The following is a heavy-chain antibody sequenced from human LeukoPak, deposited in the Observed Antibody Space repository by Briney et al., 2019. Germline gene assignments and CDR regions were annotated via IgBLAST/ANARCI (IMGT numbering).Heavy chain of an antibody. D-gene: IGHD3-22*01. J-gene: IGHJ4*02. CDR2: IRYDGGNK. CDR1: GFTFSSYA. V-gene: IGHV3-30*02. CDR3: AKGGPGTYYDSSGYFDY. Sequence: GGSLRLSCAASGFTFSSYAMSWVRQAPGKGLEWVAFIRYDGGNKFYADSVKGRFTISRDNSKNTLYLQMNSLRAEDTAVYYCAKGGPGTYYDSSGYFDYWGQGTLVTVSS.